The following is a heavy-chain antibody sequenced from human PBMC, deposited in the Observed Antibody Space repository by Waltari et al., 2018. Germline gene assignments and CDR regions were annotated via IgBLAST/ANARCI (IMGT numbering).Heavy chain of an antibody. V-gene: IGHV3-53*01. CDR2: SYGVDST. D-gene: IGHD3-16*01. CDR1: GFSVSNSY. Sequence: EVQLVESGGGLIQPGGSLRLSCAASGFSVSNSYVSWVRQAPGKGLEWISVSYGVDSTLYVDSVKGRFTVSRDNSKNTVHLQMNSVRVDDTAVYYCATFSNWVHDTFDIWGQGTLVSVSS. CDR3: ATFSNWVHDTFDI. J-gene: IGHJ3*02.